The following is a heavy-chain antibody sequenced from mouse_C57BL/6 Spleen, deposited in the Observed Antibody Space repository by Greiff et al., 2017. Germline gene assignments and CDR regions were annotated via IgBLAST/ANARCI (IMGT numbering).Heavy chain of an antibody. J-gene: IGHJ2*01. Sequence: QVQLQQSGAELVRPGASVTLSCKASGYSFTDYYINWVKQRPGQGLEWIARIYPGSGNTYYNEKFKGKATLTAEKSSSTAYMQLSSLTSEDSAVYFCARSGDCFDDWGQGTTLTVSS. CDR1: GYSFTDYY. CDR2: IYPGSGNT. V-gene: IGHV1-76*01. CDR3: ARSGDCFDD.